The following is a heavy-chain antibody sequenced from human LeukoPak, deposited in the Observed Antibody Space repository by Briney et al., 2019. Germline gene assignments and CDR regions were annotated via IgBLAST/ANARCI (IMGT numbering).Heavy chain of an antibody. CDR2: INPNSGGT. D-gene: IGHD6-13*01. Sequence: ASVKVSCKSSGYTFTAYYIHWVRQAPGQGLEWLGWINPNSGGTNYAQNFQGWVTMTRDTSITTAYMELSRLRSDDTAVYYCARAYEPGIATVNYYYGMGVWAKGPRSPSP. CDR1: GYTFTAYY. CDR3: ARAYEPGIATVNYYYGMGV. V-gene: IGHV1-2*04. J-gene: IGHJ6*02.